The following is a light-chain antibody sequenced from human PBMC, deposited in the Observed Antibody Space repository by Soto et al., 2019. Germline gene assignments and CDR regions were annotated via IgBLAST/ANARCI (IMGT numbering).Light chain of an antibody. J-gene: IGKJ1*01. V-gene: IGKV3-20*01. CDR1: QSVSSNY. Sequence: EIVLTQSPGTLSLSPGERATLSCRASQSVSSNYLAWYQQEPGQAPRPLIYGESSRAIGNPDRFSGSGAGTEYTLTLSSLESEEFAVYDCQQYGSSPRTFGQGTKVEIK. CDR2: GES. CDR3: QQYGSSPRT.